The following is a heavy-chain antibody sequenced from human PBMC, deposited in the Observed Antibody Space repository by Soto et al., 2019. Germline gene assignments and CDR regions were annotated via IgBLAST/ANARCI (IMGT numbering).Heavy chain of an antibody. Sequence: SWIRQPPGKALEWLAQIFSNDEKSYSSSLKTRLTISKDTSKNQVFLTMTNMDPVDTATYYCARDLEEGIAVAGTGYGMDVWGQGTTVTVSS. CDR3: ARDLEEGIAVAGTGYGMDV. D-gene: IGHD6-19*01. V-gene: IGHV2-26*01. J-gene: IGHJ6*02. CDR2: IFSNDEK.